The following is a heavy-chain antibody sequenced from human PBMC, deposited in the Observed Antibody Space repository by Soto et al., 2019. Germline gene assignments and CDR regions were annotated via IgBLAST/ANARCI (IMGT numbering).Heavy chain of an antibody. CDR1: GDSVSSNSAA. Sequence: KTSETLSLTCAISGDSVSSNSAAWNWIRQSPSRGLEWLGRTYYRSKWYNDYAVSVKSRITINPDTSKNQFSLQLNSVTPEDTAVYYCARERFLGCSSTSCYSRAGHYYYGMDVWGQGTTVTVSS. CDR3: ARERFLGCSSTSCYSRAGHYYYGMDV. CDR2: TYYRSKWYN. D-gene: IGHD2-2*01. V-gene: IGHV6-1*01. J-gene: IGHJ6*02.